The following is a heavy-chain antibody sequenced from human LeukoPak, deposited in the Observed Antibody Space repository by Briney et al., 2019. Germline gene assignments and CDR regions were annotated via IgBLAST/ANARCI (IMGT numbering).Heavy chain of an antibody. D-gene: IGHD4-17*01. V-gene: IGHV1-8*01. Sequence: GASVKVSCKASGYTFTSYDINWVRQAPGQGLEWMGWMNPNSGNTGYAQKFQGRVTMTRDTSISTAYMELSSLRSEDTAVYYCATMTTVTTPFDYWGQGTLVTVSS. J-gene: IGHJ4*02. CDR2: MNPNSGNT. CDR3: ATMTTVTTPFDY. CDR1: GYTFTSYD.